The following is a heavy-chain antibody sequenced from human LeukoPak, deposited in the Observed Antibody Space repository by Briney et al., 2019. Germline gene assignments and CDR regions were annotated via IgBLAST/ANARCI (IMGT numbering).Heavy chain of an antibody. CDR1: GGSISDGGYY. CDR2: IYDSGTT. Sequence: PSETLSLTCTVSGGSISDGGYYWSWIRQHPGKGLEWIGYIYDSGTTYYSPGLQSRVTTSVDPSDNKSALKLKSRTAADTAVYYCARGGDRRSFDYWGQGTLVTVSS. D-gene: IGHD1-14*01. CDR3: ARGGDRRSFDY. J-gene: IGHJ4*02. V-gene: IGHV4-31*03.